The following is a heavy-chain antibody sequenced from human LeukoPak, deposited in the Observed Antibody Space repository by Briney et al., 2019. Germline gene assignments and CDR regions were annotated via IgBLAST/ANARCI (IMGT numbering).Heavy chain of an antibody. CDR2: IYTSGST. D-gene: IGHD5-18*01. CDR3: ARAYTIQLWLPEPYFDY. Sequence: SETLSLTCTVSGGSISSGNYYWSWIRQPAGKGLEWVGRIYTSGSTNYNPSLKSRVTISVDTSKNQFSLKLSSVTAADTAVYYCARAYTIQLWLPEPYFDYWGQGTLVTVSS. CDR1: GGSISSGNYY. V-gene: IGHV4-61*02. J-gene: IGHJ4*02.